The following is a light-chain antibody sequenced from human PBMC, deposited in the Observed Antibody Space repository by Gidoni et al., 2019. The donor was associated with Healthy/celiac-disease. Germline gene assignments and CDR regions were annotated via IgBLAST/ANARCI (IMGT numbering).Light chain of an antibody. J-gene: IGKJ5*01. V-gene: IGKV1-33*01. CDR3: QQYDNLPIT. CDR2: DAS. CDR1: QDISNY. Sequence: DIQMTQSPSSLSASVGDRVTITCQASQDISNYLNWYQQKPGKAPKLLIYDASNLETGVPSRFSGSGSGTDFTFTISRLQPEDIATYYCQQYDNLPITFGQXTRLEIK.